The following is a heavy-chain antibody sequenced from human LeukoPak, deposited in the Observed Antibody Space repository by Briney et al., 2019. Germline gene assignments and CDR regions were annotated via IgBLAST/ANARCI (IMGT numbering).Heavy chain of an antibody. CDR1: GFTFSSYS. CDR2: ISSSSSYI. Sequence: SGGSLRLSCAASGFTFSSYSMNWVRQAPGKGLEWVSSISSSSSYIYYADSVEGRFTISRDNAKNSLYLQMNSLRAEDTAVYYCARDHSSGYCSSTSCYKRYFQHWGQGTLVTVSS. D-gene: IGHD2-2*02. V-gene: IGHV3-21*01. CDR3: ARDHSSGYCSSTSCYKRYFQH. J-gene: IGHJ1*01.